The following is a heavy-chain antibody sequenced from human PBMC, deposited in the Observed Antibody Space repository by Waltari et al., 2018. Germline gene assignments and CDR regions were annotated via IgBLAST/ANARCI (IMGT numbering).Heavy chain of an antibody. V-gene: IGHV1-18*01. Sequence: QVQLVQSGAEVKKPGASVKVSCKASGYTFTSYGISWVRPAPGQGLEWMGWISAYNGNTNYAQKLQGRVTITADKSTSTAYMELSSLRSEDTAVYYCATRRGDQLPDYWGQGTLVTVSS. D-gene: IGHD2-21*01. CDR2: ISAYNGNT. J-gene: IGHJ4*02. CDR1: GYTFTSYG. CDR3: ATRRGDQLPDY.